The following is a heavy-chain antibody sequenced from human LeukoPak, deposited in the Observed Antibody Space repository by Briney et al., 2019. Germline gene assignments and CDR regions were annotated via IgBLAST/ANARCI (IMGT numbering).Heavy chain of an antibody. CDR3: ARVAGRNVLLWFGELAH. D-gene: IGHD3-10*01. Sequence: GASVKVSCKASGYTFTGYYMHWVRQAPGQGLEWMGGIIPIFGTANYAQKFQGRVTITTDESTSTAYMELSSLRSEDTAVYYCARVAGRNVLLWFGELAHWGQGTLVTVSS. CDR1: GYTFTGYY. J-gene: IGHJ4*02. V-gene: IGHV1-69*05. CDR2: IIPIFGTA.